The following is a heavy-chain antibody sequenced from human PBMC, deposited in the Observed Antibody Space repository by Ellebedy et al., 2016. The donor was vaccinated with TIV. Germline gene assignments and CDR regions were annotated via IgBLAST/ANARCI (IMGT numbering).Heavy chain of an antibody. J-gene: IGHJ5*02. V-gene: IGHV3-66*01. CDR2: IYSGGAA. D-gene: IGHD6-19*01. Sequence: GESLKISCAASGFTFSSYGMHWVRQAPGKGLEWVSTIYSGGAAYHGDSVKGRFTVSRDSSKNTVYLQMNSLRVEDTALYFCARNRDANGWYVDLWGQGTLVTVSS. CDR3: ARNRDANGWYVDL. CDR1: GFTFSSYG.